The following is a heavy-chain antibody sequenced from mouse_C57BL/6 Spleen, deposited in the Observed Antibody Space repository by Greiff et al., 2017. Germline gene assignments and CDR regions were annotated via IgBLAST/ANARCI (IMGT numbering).Heavy chain of an antibody. Sequence: EVKLQESGGGLVQPKGSLKLSCAASGFSFNTYAMNWVRQAPGKGLEWVARIRSKSNNYATYYADSVKDRFTISRDDSESMLYLQMNNLKTEDTALYDCVRDGYYTPAWFAYWGQGTLVTVSA. CDR3: VRDGYYTPAWFAY. D-gene: IGHD2-3*01. CDR1: GFSFNTYA. CDR2: IRSKSNNYAT. V-gene: IGHV10-1*01. J-gene: IGHJ3*01.